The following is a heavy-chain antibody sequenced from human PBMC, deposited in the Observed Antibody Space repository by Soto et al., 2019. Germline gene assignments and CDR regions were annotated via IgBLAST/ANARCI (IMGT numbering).Heavy chain of an antibody. CDR1: GGSISSGGYY. CDR2: IYYSGST. V-gene: IGHV4-31*03. CDR3: ATLRRNGITDY. Sequence: SETLSLTCTVSGGSISSGGYYWSWIRQHPGKGLEWIGYIYYSGSTYYNPSLKSRVTISVDTSKNQFSLKLSSVTAADTAVYYCATLRRNGITDYWGQGTLVTVSS. J-gene: IGHJ4*02. D-gene: IGHD1-20*01.